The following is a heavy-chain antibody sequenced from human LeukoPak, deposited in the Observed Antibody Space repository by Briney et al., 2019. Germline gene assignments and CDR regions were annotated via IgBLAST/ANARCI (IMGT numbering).Heavy chain of an antibody. V-gene: IGHV3-7*01. CDR1: GFTFSVYW. J-gene: IGHJ2*01. CDR2: IKQDGSET. D-gene: IGHD4/OR15-4a*01. Sequence: GGSLTLSCAASGFTFSVYWMSWVRQAPGKGLEWAANIKQDGSETHYVASVKGRFTISRDNAKSSLYLQMSSLRGDDTAVYYCARLTNRYFDLWGRGTLVSASS. CDR3: ARLTNRYFDL.